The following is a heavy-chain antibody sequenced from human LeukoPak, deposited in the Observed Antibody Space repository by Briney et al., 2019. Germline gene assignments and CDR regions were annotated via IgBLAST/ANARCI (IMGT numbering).Heavy chain of an antibody. D-gene: IGHD3-10*01. Sequence: PGGSLRLSCAASGFTFSRYWMSWVRQAPGKGLERVANINQDGRKKYYVDSVKGRFTISRDNAKSSLYLQMDSLRAEDTAVYYCATTLGGYYGSDSYHPFDYWGQGTLVTVSS. CDR2: INQDGRKK. J-gene: IGHJ4*02. V-gene: IGHV3-7*01. CDR1: GFTFSRYW. CDR3: ATTLGGYYGSDSYHPFDY.